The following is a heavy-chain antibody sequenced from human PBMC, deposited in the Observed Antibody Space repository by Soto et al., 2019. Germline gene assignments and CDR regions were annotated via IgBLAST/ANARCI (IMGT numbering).Heavy chain of an antibody. CDR3: ARGRPNCGGNSLPFDY. D-gene: IGHD2-21*02. CDR1: GFTFSSYD. Sequence: EVQLVESGGGLVQPGGSLRLSCAASGFTFSSYDMHWVRQATGKGLEWVSAIGTAGDTYYPGSVKGRFTISRENAKNSLYLQMNSLRAGDTAVYYCARGRPNCGGNSLPFDYWGQGTLVTVSS. CDR2: IGTAGDT. V-gene: IGHV3-13*01. J-gene: IGHJ4*02.